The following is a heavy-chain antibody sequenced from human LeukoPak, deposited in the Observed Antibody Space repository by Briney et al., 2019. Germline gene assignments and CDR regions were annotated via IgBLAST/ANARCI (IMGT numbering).Heavy chain of an antibody. CDR1: GDSISGYF. CDR2: IYYSGST. D-gene: IGHD3-10*01. Sequence: SETLSLTCTVSGDSISGYFWSWTRQPPGKGLEWIGYIYYSGSTNYNPSLKSRVTISVDTSKNQFSLKLSSVTAADTGVYYCARHYPYGSGSYSPFYFDYWGQGTLVTVSS. CDR3: ARHYPYGSGSYSPFYFDY. V-gene: IGHV4-59*08. J-gene: IGHJ4*02.